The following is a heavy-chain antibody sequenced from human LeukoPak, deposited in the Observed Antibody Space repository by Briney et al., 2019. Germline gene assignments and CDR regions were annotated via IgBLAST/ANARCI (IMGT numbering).Heavy chain of an antibody. D-gene: IGHD6-19*01. CDR2: IYTSGST. CDR1: GGSISSYY. Sequence: SSETLSLTCTVSGGSISSYYWSWIRQPAEKGLECIGRIYTSGSTNYDPSPKSRATTSVDTSTKQISLMLSSITCEPTALSYSARDAMAGNDYWGQGTLVTASS. J-gene: IGHJ4*02. V-gene: IGHV4-4*07. CDR3: ARDAMAGNDY.